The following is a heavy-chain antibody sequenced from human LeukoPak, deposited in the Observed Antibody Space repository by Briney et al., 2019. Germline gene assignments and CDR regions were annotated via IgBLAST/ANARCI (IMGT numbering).Heavy chain of an antibody. Sequence: SETLSLTCTVSGGSISSSSYYWGWIRQPPGKGLEWIGSIYYSGSTYYNPSLKSRVTISVDTSKNQFSLKLSSVTAADTAVYYCATYRQVLLPFESWGQGTLVTVSS. J-gene: IGHJ4*02. D-gene: IGHD2-8*02. CDR3: ATYRQVLLPFES. CDR2: IYYSGST. V-gene: IGHV4-39*07. CDR1: GGSISSSSYY.